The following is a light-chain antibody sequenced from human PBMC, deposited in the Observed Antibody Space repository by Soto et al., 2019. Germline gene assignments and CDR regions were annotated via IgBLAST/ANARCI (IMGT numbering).Light chain of an antibody. Sequence: EIVMTQSPATLSVSPGERDTLSCLASQSVSSNLAWYQQKPGQAPRLLIYGASTRATGIPARFSGSGSGTEFTLTTSRLEPEDFAVYYCQQYGSSLITFGQGTRLEIK. V-gene: IGKV3-15*01. CDR2: GAS. J-gene: IGKJ5*01. CDR1: QSVSSN. CDR3: QQYGSSLIT.